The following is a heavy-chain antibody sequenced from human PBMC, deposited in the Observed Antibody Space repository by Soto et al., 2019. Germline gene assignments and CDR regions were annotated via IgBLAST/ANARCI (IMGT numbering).Heavy chain of an antibody. Sequence: QVQLVESGGGVVQPGRSLRLSCAASGFTFSSYGMYWVRQAPGKGLEWVAVISYDGSNKYYADSVKGLFTISRDNSKNTLYLQMNSLRAEDTAVYYCAKALIAAAGTGSYFDYWGQGTLVTVSS. V-gene: IGHV3-30*18. CDR2: ISYDGSNK. D-gene: IGHD6-13*01. J-gene: IGHJ4*02. CDR3: AKALIAAAGTGSYFDY. CDR1: GFTFSSYG.